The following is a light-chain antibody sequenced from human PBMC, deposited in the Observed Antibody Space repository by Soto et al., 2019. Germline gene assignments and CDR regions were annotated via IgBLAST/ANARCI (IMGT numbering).Light chain of an antibody. Sequence: EIVMTQSPATLCVSPWERATLSGRASQSVYNNLAWYQQKPGQAPRLLIYGASTRATGIPARFSGSGSGTEFTLTISSPQSEDFAVYFCQQYNNWPPVTFGPGTKVDIK. J-gene: IGKJ3*01. V-gene: IGKV3-15*01. CDR1: QSVYNN. CDR3: QQYNNWPPVT. CDR2: GAS.